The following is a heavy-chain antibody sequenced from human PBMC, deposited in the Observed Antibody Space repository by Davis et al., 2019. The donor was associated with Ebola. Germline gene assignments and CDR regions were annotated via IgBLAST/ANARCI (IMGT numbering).Heavy chain of an antibody. D-gene: IGHD1-26*01. CDR2: INPNSGGT. J-gene: IGHJ5*02. CDR3: ARDSGSYYYNWFDP. Sequence: ASVKVSCKASGYTFTGYYMHWVRQAPGQGLEWMGRINPNSGGTNYAQKFQGRVTMTRDTSISTAYMELSRLRSDDTAVYYCARDSGSYYYNWFDPWGQGTLVTVSS. CDR1: GYTFTGYY. V-gene: IGHV1-2*06.